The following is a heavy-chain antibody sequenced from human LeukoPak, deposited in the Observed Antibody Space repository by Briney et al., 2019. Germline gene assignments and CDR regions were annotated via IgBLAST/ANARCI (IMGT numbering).Heavy chain of an antibody. D-gene: IGHD4-17*01. CDR2: IIDSGNSI. J-gene: IGHJ6*02. CDR1: GFTFSSCA. Sequence: GGSLRLSCAASGFTFSSCAMSWVRQAPGKGLEWVSTIIDSGNSIYYADSVEGRFTISRDNSKNTLYLQMNSLRAEDTAVYYCAKEGADGGYGDYVDYYYGMDVWGQGTTVTVSS. V-gene: IGHV3-23*01. CDR3: AKEGADGGYGDYVDYYYGMDV.